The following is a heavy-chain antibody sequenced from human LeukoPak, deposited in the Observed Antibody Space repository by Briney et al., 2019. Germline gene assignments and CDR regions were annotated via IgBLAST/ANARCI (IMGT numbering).Heavy chain of an antibody. CDR2: IVVGSGNT. V-gene: IGHV1-58*01. CDR3: AAITYYYDSSGYYNDY. D-gene: IGHD3-22*01. Sequence: ASVKVSCKASGFTLTNSAVQWVRQARGHRLEWIGWIVVGSGNTNYAQRFQERVTITRDMSTSTAYMELSSLRSEDTAVYYCAAITYYYDSSGYYNDYWGQGTLVTVSS. J-gene: IGHJ4*02. CDR1: GFTLTNSA.